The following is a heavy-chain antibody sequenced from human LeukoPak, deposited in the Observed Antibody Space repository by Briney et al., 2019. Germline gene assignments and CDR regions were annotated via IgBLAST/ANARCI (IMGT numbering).Heavy chain of an antibody. Sequence: GGCLRLSCTGSGFTFGDFAVTWVRQAPGKGLEWVGSIVGIIEYAASLKGRISISRDDSKSNAFLQVDSLKTEDTAVYYCSRWRGSAVLDYWGQGTLVTVSS. J-gene: IGHJ4*02. CDR1: GFTFGDFA. V-gene: IGHV3-49*04. D-gene: IGHD4-23*01. CDR2: IVGII. CDR3: SRWRGSAVLDY.